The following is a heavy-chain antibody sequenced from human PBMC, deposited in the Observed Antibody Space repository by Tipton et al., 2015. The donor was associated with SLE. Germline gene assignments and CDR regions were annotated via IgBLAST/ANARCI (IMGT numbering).Heavy chain of an antibody. J-gene: IGHJ4*02. V-gene: IGHV4-59*08. D-gene: IGHD3-3*01. CDR3: ARHYTIFEH. CDR1: GFTFSSYE. CDR2: IYYTGST. Sequence: LRLSCAASGFTFSSYEMNWVRQAPGKGLEWVSYIYYTGSTDYNPSLNSRVTISVDASKNQFSLNLNSVTAADTAVYYCARHYTIFEHWGQGTLVTVSS.